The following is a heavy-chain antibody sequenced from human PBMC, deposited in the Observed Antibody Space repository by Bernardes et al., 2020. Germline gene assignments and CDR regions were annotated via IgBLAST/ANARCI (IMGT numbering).Heavy chain of an antibody. CDR3: ARAEYSTSSDYDY. CDR1: GYTFRFYT. CDR2: ISGSNGNT. Sequence: ASVKVSCKASGYTFRFYTISRVRQAPGQGLEWLGWISGSNGNTKYAQKLQGRVTMTTDTPTSTAYMERTSLRSDDTAVDYCARAEYSTSSDYDYWGQGTLVTVSS. D-gene: IGHD6-6*01. J-gene: IGHJ4*02. V-gene: IGHV1-18*01.